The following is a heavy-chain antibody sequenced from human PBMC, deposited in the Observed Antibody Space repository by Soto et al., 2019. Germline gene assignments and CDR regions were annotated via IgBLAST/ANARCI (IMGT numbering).Heavy chain of an antibody. V-gene: IGHV1-18*01. D-gene: IGHD6-6*01. Sequence: ASVKVSCKASGYTFTSYGISWVRQAPGQGLEWMGWISAYNGNTNYAQKLQGRVTMTTDTSTSTAYMELRSLRPDDTAVYYCARDSSSSLFVDYYGMDVWGQGTTVTVSS. J-gene: IGHJ6*02. CDR3: ARDSSSSLFVDYYGMDV. CDR2: ISAYNGNT. CDR1: GYTFTSYG.